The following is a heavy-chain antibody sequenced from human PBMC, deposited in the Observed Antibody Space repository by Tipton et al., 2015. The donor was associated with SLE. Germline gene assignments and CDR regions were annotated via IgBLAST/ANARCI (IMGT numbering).Heavy chain of an antibody. CDR3: ARENIAAAGTDY. Sequence: SLRLSCAASGFTFSSYEMNWVRQAPGKGLEWVSYISSSGSTIYYADSVKGRFTISRDNAKNSLYLQMNSLRAEDTAVYYCARENIAAAGTDYWGQGTLVTVSS. V-gene: IGHV3-48*03. D-gene: IGHD6-13*01. J-gene: IGHJ4*02. CDR2: ISSSGSTI. CDR1: GFTFSSYE.